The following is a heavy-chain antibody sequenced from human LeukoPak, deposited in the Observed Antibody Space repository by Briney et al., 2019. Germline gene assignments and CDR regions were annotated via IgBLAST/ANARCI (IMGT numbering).Heavy chain of an antibody. V-gene: IGHV3-74*03. Sequence: GGSLRLSCTGSTFALRNYWIHWVRQVPGKGLEWISRITSEGISSSYADSVKGRFTISRDNAKNLLYLQMNDLRLEDTAVYYCARTARHLDYWGQGTLVTVSS. CDR1: TFALRNYW. CDR2: ITSEGISS. J-gene: IGHJ4*02. CDR3: ARTARHLDY. D-gene: IGHD5-18*01.